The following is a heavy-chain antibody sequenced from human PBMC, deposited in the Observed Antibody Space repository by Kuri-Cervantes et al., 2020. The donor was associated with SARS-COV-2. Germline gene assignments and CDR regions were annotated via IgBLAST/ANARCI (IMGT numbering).Heavy chain of an antibody. D-gene: IGHD1-26*01. CDR2: ISSSSSYI. J-gene: IGHJ3*02. Sequence: GESLKIFCAASGFTFSSYSMNWVRQAPGKGLEWVSFISSSSSYIYYADSVKGRFTISRDNAKNSLYLQMNSLRAEDTAVYYCASRPPPGELGELRVSGMWSDAFDIWGQGTMVTVSS. CDR3: ASRPPPGELGELRVSGMWSDAFDI. V-gene: IGHV3-21*01. CDR1: GFTFSSYS.